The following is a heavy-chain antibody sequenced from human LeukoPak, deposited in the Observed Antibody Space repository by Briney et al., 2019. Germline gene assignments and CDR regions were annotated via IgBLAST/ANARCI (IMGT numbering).Heavy chain of an antibody. J-gene: IGHJ4*02. V-gene: IGHV3-7*01. CDR3: ARLFGGVTTFDY. Sequence: GGSLRLSCAASGFTFSNAWMSWVRQGPGKGLEWVASIQPDGGVRHYVDSVKGRFTISRDNAKNSLFLQMNSLRVEDTAVYYCARLFGGVTTFDYWGQGTLVTVSS. CDR2: IQPDGGVR. D-gene: IGHD4-17*01. CDR1: GFTFSNAW.